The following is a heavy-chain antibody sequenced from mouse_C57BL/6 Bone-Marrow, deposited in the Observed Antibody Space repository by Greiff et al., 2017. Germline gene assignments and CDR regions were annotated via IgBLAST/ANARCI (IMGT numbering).Heavy chain of an antibody. CDR2: INPNNGGT. D-gene: IGHD2-4*01. J-gene: IGHJ2*01. CDR1: GYTFTDYY. Sequence: EVQLQQSGPELVKPGASVKISCKASGYTFTDYYMNWVKQSHGKSLEWIGDINPNNGGTSYNQKFKGKATLTVDKSSSTAYMELRSLTSEDSAVYYCARDNDDYDGVYFDYWGQGTTLTVSS. CDR3: ARDNDDYDGVYFDY. V-gene: IGHV1-26*01.